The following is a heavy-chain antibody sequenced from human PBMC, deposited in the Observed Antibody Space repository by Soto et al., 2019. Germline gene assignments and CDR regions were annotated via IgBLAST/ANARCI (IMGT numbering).Heavy chain of an antibody. D-gene: IGHD6-25*01. CDR1: GYTFSSYA. Sequence: GGSLRLSCSASGYTFSSYAMYWVRQAPGKRLEYVSAISSNGGSTYYADSVKGRFIISRDNSNSTLHLQMSSLRIEDTAVYYCVNGFGLRDHSGPNSNVAFFWGQGTLVTVSS. CDR3: VNGFGLRDHSGPNSNVAFF. J-gene: IGHJ4*02. V-gene: IGHV3-64D*06. CDR2: ISSNGGST.